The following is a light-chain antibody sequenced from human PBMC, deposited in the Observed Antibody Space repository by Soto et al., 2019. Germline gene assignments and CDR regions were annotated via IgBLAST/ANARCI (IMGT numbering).Light chain of an antibody. J-gene: IGKJ2*01. V-gene: IGKV1-33*01. CDR2: DAS. CDR3: QQYDETVT. CDR1: QDISNY. Sequence: DIQMTQSPSSLSASVGDRVTITCQASQDISNYLNWYQQKPGKAPKLLIYDASNLETGVPSRFSGSGSGTDFTFTISSLPPEDIATYYCQQYDETVTFGQGTKLEIK.